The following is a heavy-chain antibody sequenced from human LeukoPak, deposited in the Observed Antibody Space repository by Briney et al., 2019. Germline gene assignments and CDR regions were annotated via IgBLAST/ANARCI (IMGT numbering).Heavy chain of an antibody. CDR1: GGSISSYY. V-gene: IGHV4-59*12. J-gene: IGHJ3*02. D-gene: IGHD3-9*01. CDR2: IYYSGST. Sequence: PSETLSLTCTVSGGSISSYYWSWIRQPPGKGLEWIGYIYYSGSTNYNPSLKSRVTISVDTSKNQFSLKLSSVTAADTAVYYCARGSPPLLRYFDWLLLRAFDIWGQGTMVTVSS. CDR3: ARGSPPLLRYFDWLLLRAFDI.